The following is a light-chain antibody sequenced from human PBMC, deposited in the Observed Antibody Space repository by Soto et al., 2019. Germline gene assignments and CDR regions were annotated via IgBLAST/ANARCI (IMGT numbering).Light chain of an antibody. CDR3: QVYGDSSPT. V-gene: IGKV3-20*01. Sequence: EIVLTQSPGTLSLSPGERATLSCRASQSVSSTYSAWYQQKPGQAPRLLIYGTSTRATGIPERFSGSGSGTDFTLTINRLEPGDFAVYYCQVYGDSSPTFGQGTKVEIK. CDR2: GTS. CDR1: QSVSSTY. J-gene: IGKJ1*01.